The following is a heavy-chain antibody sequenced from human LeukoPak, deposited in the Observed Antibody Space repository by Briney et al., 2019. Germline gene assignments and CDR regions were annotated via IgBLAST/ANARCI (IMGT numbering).Heavy chain of an antibody. D-gene: IGHD3-22*01. J-gene: IGHJ4*02. Sequence: TSLRLSCAASGFTFSSHGMHWVRQAPGMGLEWVALILYDGSNEYYADSVQGRCTISRDSSRNTLYLQMNSLRAEDTAVYYCAKDGTGGYYYLDYWGQGTLVAVPS. CDR1: GFTFSSHG. CDR3: AKDGTGGYYYLDY. CDR2: ILYDGSNE. V-gene: IGHV3-30*18.